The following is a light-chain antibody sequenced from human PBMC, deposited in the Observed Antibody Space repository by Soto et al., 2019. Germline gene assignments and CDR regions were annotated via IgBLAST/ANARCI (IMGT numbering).Light chain of an antibody. Sequence: DIQMTQSPSTLSASVGDRVTITCRASQSINNWLAWYQQKPGKAPKLFIFKASTLEIGVPSRFSGSGSGTEFTLSISSLQPDDFATYFCQHYESFPRTFGQGTKVEIK. V-gene: IGKV1-5*03. J-gene: IGKJ1*01. CDR3: QHYESFPRT. CDR2: KAS. CDR1: QSINNW.